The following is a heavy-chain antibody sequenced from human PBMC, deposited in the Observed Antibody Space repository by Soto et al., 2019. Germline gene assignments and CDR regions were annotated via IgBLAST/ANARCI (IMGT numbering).Heavy chain of an antibody. CDR2: ISSSSSYI. J-gene: IGHJ6*02. Sequence: GGSLRLCCAASGFTFSSYSMNWVRQAPGKGLEWVLSISSSSSYIYYADSVKGRFTISRDNAKNSLYLQMNSLRAEDTAVYYCARDSLPAAPYYYYGMDVWGQGTTVTVSS. D-gene: IGHD2-2*01. CDR3: ARDSLPAAPYYYYGMDV. V-gene: IGHV3-21*01. CDR1: GFTFSSYS.